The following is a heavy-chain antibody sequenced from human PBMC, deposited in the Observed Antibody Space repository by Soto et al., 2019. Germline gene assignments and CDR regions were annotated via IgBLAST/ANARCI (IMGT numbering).Heavy chain of an antibody. CDR3: ARGTTYGFFDY. CDR2: ISSSNSTI. V-gene: IGHV3-48*02. Sequence: PGGSLRLSCAASGFTFSSYSMNWVRQAPGKGLEWVSYISSSNSTIYYADSVKGRFTISRDNAKNSLYVQMNSLRDEDTAVFYCARGTTYGFFDYWGQGTLVTVYS. J-gene: IGHJ4*02. CDR1: GFTFSSYS. D-gene: IGHD3-10*01.